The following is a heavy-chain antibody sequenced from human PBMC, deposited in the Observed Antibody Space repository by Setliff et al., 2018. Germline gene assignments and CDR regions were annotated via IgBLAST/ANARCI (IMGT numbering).Heavy chain of an antibody. Sequence: GGSLRLSCAASGLTFSDYYMRWIRQAPGKGLEWVSYISSSGSTIYYANSVKARFTISRDNAKNSLYLQMNSLRAEDTAVYYCARDTMVRGVIIPGMDYWGQGTLVTVSS. J-gene: IGHJ4*02. CDR3: ARDTMVRGVIIPGMDY. D-gene: IGHD3-10*01. V-gene: IGHV3-11*04. CDR1: GLTFSDYY. CDR2: ISSSGSTI.